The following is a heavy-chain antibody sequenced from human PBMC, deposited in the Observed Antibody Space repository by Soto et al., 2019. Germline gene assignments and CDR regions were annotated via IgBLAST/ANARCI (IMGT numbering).Heavy chain of an antibody. V-gene: IGHV1-18*04. CDR2: ISGKNGNT. CDR1: GYTFISHG. CDR3: ARVSSSIVVVPDYGMDV. Sequence: ASVKVSCKASGYTFISHGISWVRHAPGQGLEWMGWISGKNGNTNYAQKLQGRVTLTTDTSTSTAYMELRSLRSDDTAVYYCARVSSSIVVVPDYGMDVWGQGTTVTVSS. J-gene: IGHJ6*02. D-gene: IGHD2-15*01.